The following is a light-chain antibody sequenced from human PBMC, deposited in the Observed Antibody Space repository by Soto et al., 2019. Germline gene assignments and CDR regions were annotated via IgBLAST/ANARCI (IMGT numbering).Light chain of an antibody. Sequence: QSALTQPASVSGSPGQSITISCTGTSSDVGGYNYVSWYQQYPAKAPKLLIYDVSSRPSGVSNRFSGSKSGITASLTISGLQAEDEADYYCISYTRSSTPGVFGGGTKVTVL. CDR1: SSDVGGYNY. CDR2: DVS. J-gene: IGLJ3*02. CDR3: ISYTRSSTPGV. V-gene: IGLV2-14*01.